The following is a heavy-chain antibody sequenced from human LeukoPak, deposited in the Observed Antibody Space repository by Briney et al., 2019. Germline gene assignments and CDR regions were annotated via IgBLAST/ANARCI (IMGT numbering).Heavy chain of an antibody. CDR3: ASPPHCSSTSCLEFDY. Sequence: ASVKVSCKASGYTFTSYGISWVRQAPGQGLEWMGWISAYNGNTNYAQKLQGRVTMTTDTSTSTAYMELRSLRSDDTAVYYCASPPHCSSTSCLEFDYWGQGTLVTVSS. D-gene: IGHD2-2*01. CDR2: ISAYNGNT. CDR1: GYTFTSYG. J-gene: IGHJ4*02. V-gene: IGHV1-18*01.